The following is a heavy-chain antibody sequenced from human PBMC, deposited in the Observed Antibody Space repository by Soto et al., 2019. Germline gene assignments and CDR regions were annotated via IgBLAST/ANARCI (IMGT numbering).Heavy chain of an antibody. CDR1: GFSFSDHY. J-gene: IGHJ4*02. V-gene: IGHV3-11*01. CDR3: VGETQWYFNY. D-gene: IGHD2-8*01. Sequence: QVQLVESGGGLVKPGGSLRLSCAASGFSFSDHYMSWIRQAPGKGLEWVSYISPGGDNIHYAASVKGRFTISRDNARNSLYLQMNSLRVEDTAVYYCVGETQWYFNYWGQGTLVTVSS. CDR2: ISPGGDNI.